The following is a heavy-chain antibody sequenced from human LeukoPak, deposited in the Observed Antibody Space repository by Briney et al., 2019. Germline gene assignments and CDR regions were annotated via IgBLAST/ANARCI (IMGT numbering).Heavy chain of an antibody. J-gene: IGHJ4*02. D-gene: IGHD6-19*01. CDR2: IRSKADTYAT. Sequence: GGSLRLSCAASGFTFSASAVHWVRRASGKGLEWVGRIRSKADTYATSYAASVKGRFTISRDDSENTAFLQLNSLETEDTAVYYCTREYSSGWPFDFWGQGALVTVSS. CDR1: GFTFSASA. V-gene: IGHV3-73*01. CDR3: TREYSSGWPFDF.